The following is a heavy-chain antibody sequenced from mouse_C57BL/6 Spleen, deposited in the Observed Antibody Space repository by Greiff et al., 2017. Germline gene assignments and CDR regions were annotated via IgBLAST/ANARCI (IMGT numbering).Heavy chain of an antibody. J-gene: IGHJ4*01. CDR2: IHPNSGST. CDR1: GYTFTSYR. V-gene: IGHV1-64*01. CDR3: ARYYDYDGGYAMDY. Sequence: QVQLQQPGAELVKPGASVKLSCKASGYTFTSYRMHWVKQRPGQGLEWIGMIHPNSGSTNYNEKFKSKATLTVDKSSSTAYMQLSSLTSEDSAVYYCARYYDYDGGYAMDYWGQGTSVTVSS. D-gene: IGHD2-4*01.